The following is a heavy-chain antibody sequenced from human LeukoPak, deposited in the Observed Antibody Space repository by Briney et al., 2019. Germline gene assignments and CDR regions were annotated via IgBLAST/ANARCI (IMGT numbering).Heavy chain of an antibody. CDR3: ARIYCSSTSCRPPYYYGMDV. V-gene: IGHV3-21*01. Sequence: PGGSLRLSCAASVFTFSSYSMNWVRQAPGKGLEWVSSISSSSSYIYYADSVKGRFTISRDNAKNSLYLQMNSLRAEDTAVYYCARIYCSSTSCRPPYYYGMDVWGKGTTVTVSS. J-gene: IGHJ6*04. D-gene: IGHD2-2*01. CDR1: VFTFSSYS. CDR2: ISSSSSYI.